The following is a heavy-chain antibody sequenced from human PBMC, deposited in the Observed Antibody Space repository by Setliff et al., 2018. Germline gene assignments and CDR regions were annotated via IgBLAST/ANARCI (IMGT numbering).Heavy chain of an antibody. V-gene: IGHV4-39*07. CDR2: IYYSGST. Sequence: SETLSLTCTVSGGSISSSSYYWGWIRQPPGKGLEWIGSIYYSGSTYYSPSLKSRVTISVDTSKNQFSLKLSSVTAADTAVYYCARGKIRITMIVVPTGGAFDIWGQGTMVTVSS. CDR1: GGSISSSSYY. D-gene: IGHD3-22*01. J-gene: IGHJ3*02. CDR3: ARGKIRITMIVVPTGGAFDI.